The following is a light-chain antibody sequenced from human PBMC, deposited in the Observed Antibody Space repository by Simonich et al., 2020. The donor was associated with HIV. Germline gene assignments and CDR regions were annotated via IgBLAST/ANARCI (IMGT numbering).Light chain of an antibody. CDR3: QQLKSYPYT. J-gene: IGKJ2*01. CDR2: AAS. CDR1: QGISNN. V-gene: IGKV1-17*03. Sequence: DIQMTQSPSTLSASVGDRVTITCRASQGISNNLAWFQQEPGKVPKRLIYAASTLHSGIPSRFSGSGSGTKFTLTISSLQPDDFATYYCQQLKSYPYTFGQGTKLDIK.